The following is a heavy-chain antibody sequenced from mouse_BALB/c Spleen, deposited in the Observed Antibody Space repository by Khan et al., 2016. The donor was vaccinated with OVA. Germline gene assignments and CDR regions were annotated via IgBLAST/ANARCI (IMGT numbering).Heavy chain of an antibody. Sequence: QVQLQQSGAELARPGASVKLSCKASGYTFTDYYINWVKQRTGQGREWIGEISPGSGDTYYNERFKGKATLTQVKSSSTAYMQLSSLTSEASAVYFCARSNYFGYTFAYWGQGTLVTVSA. CDR1: GYTFTDYY. CDR2: ISPGSGDT. D-gene: IGHD1-2*01. V-gene: IGHV1-77*01. CDR3: ARSNYFGYTFAY. J-gene: IGHJ3*01.